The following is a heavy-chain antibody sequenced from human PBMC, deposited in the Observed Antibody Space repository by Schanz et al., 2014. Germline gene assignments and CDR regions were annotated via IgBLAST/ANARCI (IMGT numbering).Heavy chain of an antibody. CDR2: ITYNGGTI. CDR3: VSQTGSPNY. Sequence: EVQLLESGGGLVEPGGSLRLSCATSGFSFSSYAINWVRQAPGKGLEWISYITYNGGTIYYADSVKGRFTISRDNAKNSLYLEMNSLRAEDTAVYFCVSQTGSPNYWGQGTLVTVSS. D-gene: IGHD6-13*01. V-gene: IGHV3-48*01. J-gene: IGHJ4*02. CDR1: GFSFSSYA.